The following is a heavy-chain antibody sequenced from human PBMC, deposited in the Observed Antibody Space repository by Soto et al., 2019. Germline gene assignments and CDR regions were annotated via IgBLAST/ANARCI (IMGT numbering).Heavy chain of an antibody. J-gene: IGHJ4*02. CDR3: ARNASGGFDS. CDR2: ISVYNGNT. V-gene: IGHV1-18*01. D-gene: IGHD3-16*01. Sequence: QVQLVQSGAQVKKPGASVKVSCKASGYTFSSSSISWVRQAPGQGLECMGWISVYNGNTNYAQTLQGRVTMRTDTSAGTAYMELRSLRSDDTAVYYCARNASGGFDSWGQGNLVTVPP. CDR1: GYTFSSSS.